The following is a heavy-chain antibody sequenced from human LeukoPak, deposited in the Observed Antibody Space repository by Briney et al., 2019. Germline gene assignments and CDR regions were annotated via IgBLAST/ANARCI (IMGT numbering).Heavy chain of an antibody. CDR1: GFSLSGYW. D-gene: IGHD5-18*01. V-gene: IGHV3-7*01. CDR3: ARGGYSFDY. J-gene: IGHJ4*02. CDR2: LHADGVEQ. Sequence: GGSLRLSCAASGFSLSGYWMTWVRQAPGKGLEWVARLHADGVEQNYVDSVTGRFTMSRDNAKNSLDLQMNSLRVEDTAVYYCARGGYSFDYLGQGTLVAASS.